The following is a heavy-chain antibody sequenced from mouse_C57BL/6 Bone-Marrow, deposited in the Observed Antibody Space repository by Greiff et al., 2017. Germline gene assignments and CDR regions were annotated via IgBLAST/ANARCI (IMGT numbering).Heavy chain of an antibody. CDR2: ISDGGSYT. V-gene: IGHV5-4*01. D-gene: IGHD2-3*01. J-gene: IGHJ4*01. Sequence: EVQRVESGGGLVKPGGSLKLSCAASGFTFSSYAMSWVRQTPEKRLEWVATISDGGSYTYYPDNVKGRFTISRYNAKNNLYLQMSHLKSEDTAMYYGAREGIYDGYCYAMDYWGQGTSVTVSS. CDR3: AREGIYDGYCYAMDY. CDR1: GFTFSSYA.